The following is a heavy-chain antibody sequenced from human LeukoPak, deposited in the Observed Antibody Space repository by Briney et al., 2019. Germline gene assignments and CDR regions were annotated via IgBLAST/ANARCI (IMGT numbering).Heavy chain of an antibody. J-gene: IGHJ4*02. V-gene: IGHV3-74*01. D-gene: IGHD4-17*01. CDR3: ARALTTATTR. CDR1: GFTFSTSW. Sequence: QPGGSLRLSCAASGFTFSTSWMHWVRQAPGKGLVWVSRINTDGSITTYADSVKGRFTISRDNAKNTLYLQMNSLRAEDTAVYYCARALTTATTRWGQGTLVTVSS. CDR2: INTDGSIT.